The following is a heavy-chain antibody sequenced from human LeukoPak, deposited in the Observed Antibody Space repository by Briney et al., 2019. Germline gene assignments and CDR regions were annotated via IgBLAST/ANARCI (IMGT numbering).Heavy chain of an antibody. CDR3: ATGPHYCTVWCMLDY. CDR1: GYTFTGYY. CDR2: INPNSGGT. V-gene: IGHV1-2*02. J-gene: IGHJ4*02. Sequence: GASVKVSCKASGYTFTGYYMHWVRQAPGQGLEWMGWINPNSGGTNYAQKFQGRVTMTRDTSISTAHMELSRLRSDDTAVYYCATGPHYCTVWCMLDYWGQGTLVTVSS. D-gene: IGHD2-8*02.